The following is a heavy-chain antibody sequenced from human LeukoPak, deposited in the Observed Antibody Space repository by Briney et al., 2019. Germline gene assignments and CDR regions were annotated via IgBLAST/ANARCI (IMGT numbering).Heavy chain of an antibody. CDR2: ISPNGETT. D-gene: IGHD6-19*01. V-gene: IGHV3-23*01. CDR3: VRGTSDWRGVDY. CDR1: GFTFSSYA. J-gene: IGHJ1*01. Sequence: PGGSLRLSCAASGFTFSSYAMSWVRHAPGKGLVWVTNISPNGETTYYADSVKGRFTISRDNAKNTLYLEMNSLRGEDTGVYYCVRGTSDWRGVDYWGQGTLVYVSS.